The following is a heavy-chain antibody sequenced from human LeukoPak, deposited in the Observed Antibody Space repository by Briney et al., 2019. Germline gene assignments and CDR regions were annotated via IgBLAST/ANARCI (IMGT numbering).Heavy chain of an antibody. CDR2: ISSSSSTI. V-gene: IGHV3-48*01. CDR1: GFTFSSYS. Sequence: GGSLRLSCAASGFTFSSYSMNWVRQAPGKGLEWVSYISSSSSTIYYADSVKGRFTISRDNAKNSLYLQMNSLRAEDTAVYYCARDRWESITMVRGAPNWFDPWGQGTLVTVSS. J-gene: IGHJ5*02. D-gene: IGHD3-10*01. CDR3: ARDRWESITMVRGAPNWFDP.